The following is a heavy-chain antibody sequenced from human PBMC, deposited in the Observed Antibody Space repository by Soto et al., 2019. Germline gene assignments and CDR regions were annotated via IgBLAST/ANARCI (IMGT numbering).Heavy chain of an antibody. CDR3: ARHGEPHYYYYMDV. Sequence: SETLSLTCTVSGGSISSYFWSWIRQPPGKGLEYIGYIYYTGSTNYNPSLKSRVSISVDTSKNQFSLKLSSVTAADTAVYYCARHGEPHYYYYMDVWGKGTTVTVSS. CDR2: IYYTGST. J-gene: IGHJ6*03. CDR1: GGSISSYF. V-gene: IGHV4-59*08. D-gene: IGHD7-27*01.